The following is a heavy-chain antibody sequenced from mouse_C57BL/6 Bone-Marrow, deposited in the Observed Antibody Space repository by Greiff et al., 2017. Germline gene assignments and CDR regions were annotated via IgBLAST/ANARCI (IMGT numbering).Heavy chain of an antibody. CDR2: ISSGSSTI. D-gene: IGHD2-1*01. CDR1: GFTFSDYG. CDR3: ARSGGNYVINY. J-gene: IGHJ2*01. Sequence: EVKLMESGGGLVKPGGSLKLSCAASGFTFSDYGMHWVRQAPEKGLEWVAYISSGSSTIYYADTVKGRFPISRDNAKNTLFLQMTSLRSEDTAMYYCARSGGNYVINYWGQGTTLTVSS. V-gene: IGHV5-17*01.